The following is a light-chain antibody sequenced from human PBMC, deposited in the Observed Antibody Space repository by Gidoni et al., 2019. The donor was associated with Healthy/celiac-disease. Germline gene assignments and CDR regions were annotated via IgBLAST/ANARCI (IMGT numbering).Light chain of an antibody. CDR1: SRDVGGYNY. CDR2: DVI. Sequence: QSALTQPASVSGSPGQSITISCTGTSRDVGGYNYVSWYQQHPGKAPNLMIYDVINRPSGVSNRFSGAKSGNTASLTISGLQAEDEADYYCSSYTSSSTLVVFGGGTKLTVL. J-gene: IGLJ2*01. V-gene: IGLV2-14*01. CDR3: SSYTSSSTLVV.